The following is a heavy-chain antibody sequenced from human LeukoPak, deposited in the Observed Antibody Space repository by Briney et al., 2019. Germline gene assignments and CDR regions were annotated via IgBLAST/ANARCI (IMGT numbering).Heavy chain of an antibody. Sequence: GGSLRLSCAASRFTFIVYAMSCVRDAPGKGLEWGSAISGSVGRPYYAASAKGRFPISRASSKNTLHLQMTLWRPGATRVFYVTRHSDPYCSRANCYVDNFYGLDVWGQGTRVTVSS. D-gene: IGHD2-2*01. CDR1: RFTFIVYA. V-gene: IGHV3-23*01. J-gene: IGHJ6*02. CDR2: ISGSVGRP. CDR3: TRHSDPYCSRANCYVDNFYGLDV.